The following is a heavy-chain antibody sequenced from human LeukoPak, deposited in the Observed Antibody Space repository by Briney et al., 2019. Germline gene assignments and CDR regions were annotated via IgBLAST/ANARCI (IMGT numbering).Heavy chain of an antibody. CDR3: AKTGSRGCSNYYFDY. D-gene: IGHD6-19*01. J-gene: IGHJ4*02. CDR1: GFTFSSYV. CDR2: ISYDGSNK. Sequence: GGALRLSCASSGFTFSSYVMHWGRQAPAKGLEWVAVISYDGSNKYYADSVKGRFTISRDNSKNTLYLQMNSLRAEDTAVYYCAKTGSRGCSNYYFDYWDQGTLITFS. V-gene: IGHV3-30*18.